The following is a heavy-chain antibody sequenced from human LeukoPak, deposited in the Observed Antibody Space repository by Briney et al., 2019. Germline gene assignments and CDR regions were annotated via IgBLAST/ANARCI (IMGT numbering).Heavy chain of an antibody. Sequence: SETLSLTCTVSGGSINSYYWSWIRQPPGKGLEGIGYIYYSGRTNYNPSLKSRVAISADTSKHQFSLRLSSVTAAHTAVYYCASREQWLVPLDYWGQGTLVTVSS. D-gene: IGHD6-19*01. CDR2: IYYSGRT. CDR3: ASREQWLVPLDY. J-gene: IGHJ4*02. V-gene: IGHV4-59*12. CDR1: GGSINSYY.